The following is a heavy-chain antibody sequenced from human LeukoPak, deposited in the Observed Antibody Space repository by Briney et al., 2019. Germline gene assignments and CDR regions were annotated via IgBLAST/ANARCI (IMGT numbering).Heavy chain of an antibody. J-gene: IGHJ6*02. CDR2: MNPNSGNT. Sequence: GASVKVSWKASGYTFTSYDINWVRQATGQGLEWMGWMNPNSGNTGYAQKFQGRVTMTSNTSISTAYMELSSLRSEDTAVYYCARAYWGYYYYYGMDVWGQGTTVTVSS. CDR3: ARAYWGYYYYYGMDV. V-gene: IGHV1-8*01. CDR1: GYTFTSYD. D-gene: IGHD3-16*01.